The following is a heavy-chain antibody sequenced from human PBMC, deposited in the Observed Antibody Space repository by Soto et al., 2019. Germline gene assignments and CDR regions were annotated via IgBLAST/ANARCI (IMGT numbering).Heavy chain of an antibody. CDR3: ARAVAVPADFDY. Sequence: QVQLVQSGAEEKKPGASVKVSCKASGYTFTGYAMHWVRQAPGQRLEWMGWINAGNGNTKYSQKFQGRVTITRDTSASTAYMELSSLRAEDTAVYDCARAVAVPADFDYWGQGTLVTVS. D-gene: IGHD6-19*01. V-gene: IGHV1-3*05. CDR1: GYTFTGYA. J-gene: IGHJ4*02. CDR2: INAGNGNT.